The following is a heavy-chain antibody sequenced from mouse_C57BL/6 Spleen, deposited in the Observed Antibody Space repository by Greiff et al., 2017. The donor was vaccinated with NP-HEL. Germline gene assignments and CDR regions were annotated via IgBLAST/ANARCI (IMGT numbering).Heavy chain of an antibody. CDR3: ARGPLTTVVARWYFDV. D-gene: IGHD1-1*01. CDR2: IDPSDSYT. Sequence: VQLQQPGAELVKPGASVKLSCKASGYTFTSYWMQWVKQRPGQGLEWIGEIDPSDSYTNYNQKFKGKATLTVDTSSSTAYMQLSSLTSEDSAVYYCARGPLTTVVARWYFDVWGTGTTVTVSS. J-gene: IGHJ1*03. V-gene: IGHV1-50*01. CDR1: GYTFTSYW.